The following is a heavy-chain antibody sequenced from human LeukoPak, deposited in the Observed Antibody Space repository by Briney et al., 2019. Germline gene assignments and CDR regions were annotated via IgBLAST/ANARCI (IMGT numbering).Heavy chain of an antibody. V-gene: IGHV3-30-3*01. Sequence: GGSLRLSCAASGFTFSSYAMHWVRQAPGKGLEWVAVISYDGSNKYYADSVKGRFTISRDNSKNTLYLQMNSLRAEDTAVYYCARPPGGITILTVDYWGQGTLVTVSS. CDR1: GFTFSSYA. D-gene: IGHD3-3*01. J-gene: IGHJ4*02. CDR3: ARPPGGITILTVDY. CDR2: ISYDGSNK.